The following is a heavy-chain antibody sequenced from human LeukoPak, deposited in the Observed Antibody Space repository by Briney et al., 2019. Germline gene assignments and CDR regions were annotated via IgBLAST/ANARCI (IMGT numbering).Heavy chain of an antibody. V-gene: IGHV3-30*01. J-gene: IGHJ4*02. CDR1: GFTFRSYS. CDR2: ISYAGSTD. CDR3: AREGFSSGWLLDN. D-gene: IGHD6-19*01. Sequence: GGSLRLSCAASGFTFRSYSMPWVRQVPGKGLEWVSVISYAGSTDYYADSVKGRFTISRDNSKNTLYLQMYSLRGEDTAVYYCAREGFSSGWLLDNWGQGTLVTVSS.